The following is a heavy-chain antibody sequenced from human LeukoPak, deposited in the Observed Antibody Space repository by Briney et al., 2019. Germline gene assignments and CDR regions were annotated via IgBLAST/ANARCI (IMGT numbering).Heavy chain of an antibody. CDR2: INHSGST. V-gene: IGHV4-34*01. J-gene: IGHJ4*02. CDR3: ARGRILGSSRLGY. Sequence: SETLSLTRAVYGGSFSGYYWNWVRDPPGKGLEWSGEINHSGSTNSNPSLKSRVTISEDTSKNQCSLKLSSVTAAETAVYYCARGRILGSSRLGYWGQGTLVTVSS. D-gene: IGHD6-19*01. CDR1: GGSFSGYY.